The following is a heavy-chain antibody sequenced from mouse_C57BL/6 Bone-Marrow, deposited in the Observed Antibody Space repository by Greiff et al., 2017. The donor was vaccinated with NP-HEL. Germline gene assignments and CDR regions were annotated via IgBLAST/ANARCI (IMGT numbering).Heavy chain of an antibody. CDR3: ARNLLSSYWYFDV. Sequence: VQLQQSGAELAKPGASVKLSCKASGYTFTSYWMHWVKQRPGQGLEWIGYINPSSGYTKYNQKFNDKATLTADKSSSTAYMQLSSLTYEDSAVYYCARNLLSSYWYFDVWGTGTTVTVSS. V-gene: IGHV1-7*01. CDR2: INPSSGYT. J-gene: IGHJ1*03. CDR1: GYTFTSYW. D-gene: IGHD6-2*01.